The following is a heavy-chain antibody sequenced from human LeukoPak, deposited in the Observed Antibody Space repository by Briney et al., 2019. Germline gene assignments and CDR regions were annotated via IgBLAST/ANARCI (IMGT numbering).Heavy chain of an antibody. V-gene: IGHV3-11*04. CDR1: GFRFDSFY. D-gene: IGHD3-16*01. Sequence: PGGSLRLSCAASGFRFDSFYMGWIRQVPGKGLDYIALISASGAVPYYAESVEGRFTISRDNSKNSLFLQLNSLRAEDTAVYYCARVWQYYYDYSAFDIWGQGTMVTVS. CDR3: ARVWQYYYDYSAFDI. J-gene: IGHJ3*02. CDR2: ISASGAVP.